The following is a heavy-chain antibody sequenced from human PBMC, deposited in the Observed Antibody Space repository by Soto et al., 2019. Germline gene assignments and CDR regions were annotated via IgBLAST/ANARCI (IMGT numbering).Heavy chain of an antibody. CDR2: IKSKTDGGTT. Sequence: PGGSLRLSCAASGFTFSNAWMSWVRQAPGNGLEWVGRIKSKTDGGTTDYAAPVKGRFTISRDDSKNTLYLKMNSLKTEDTAVYYCTTGPDFRRITIFGVVTFAFDIRGQGTMVTVSS. CDR1: GFTFSNAW. V-gene: IGHV3-15*01. J-gene: IGHJ3*02. CDR3: TTGPDFRRITIFGVVTFAFDI. D-gene: IGHD3-3*01.